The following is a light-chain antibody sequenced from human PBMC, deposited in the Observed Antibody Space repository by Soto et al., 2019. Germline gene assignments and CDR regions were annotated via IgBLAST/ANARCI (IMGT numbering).Light chain of an antibody. CDR3: QQLCNWPPVIT. CDR1: QTVSSH. Sequence: EIVLTQSPATLSLSPGERATLSCRASQTVSSHLAWYQQKPGQAPRLLIYDASNRATGIPARFSGRGAGTDFPLTISSIEQEDFAVYYCQQLCNWPPVITFGQGTRLEIK. CDR2: DAS. J-gene: IGKJ5*01. V-gene: IGKV3-11*01.